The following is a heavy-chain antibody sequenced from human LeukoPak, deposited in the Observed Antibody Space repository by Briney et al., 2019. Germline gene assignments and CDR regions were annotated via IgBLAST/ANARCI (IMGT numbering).Heavy chain of an antibody. Sequence: GGPLRLSCAASGFTFSSYSMNWVRQAPGKGLEWVSSISSSSSYIYYADSAKGRFTISRDNAKNSLYLQTNSLRAEDTAVYYCARRGYDSSGYSYWGQGTLVTVSS. CDR3: ARRGYDSSGYSY. D-gene: IGHD3-22*01. V-gene: IGHV3-21*01. CDR1: GFTFSSYS. CDR2: ISSSSSYI. J-gene: IGHJ4*02.